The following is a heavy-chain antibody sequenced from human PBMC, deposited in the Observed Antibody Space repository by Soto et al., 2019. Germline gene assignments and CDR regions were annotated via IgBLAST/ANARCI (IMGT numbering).Heavy chain of an antibody. CDR2: IYYSGST. CDR3: ARVPWYYYGMDV. CDR1: GGSISSYY. J-gene: IGHJ6*02. V-gene: IGHV4-59*01. Sequence: PSETLSLTCTVSGGSISSYYWSWIRQPPGKGLEWIGYIYYSGSTNYNPSLKSRVTISVDTSKNQFSLKLSSVTAADTAVYYCARVPWYYYGMDVWGQGTTVTVSS.